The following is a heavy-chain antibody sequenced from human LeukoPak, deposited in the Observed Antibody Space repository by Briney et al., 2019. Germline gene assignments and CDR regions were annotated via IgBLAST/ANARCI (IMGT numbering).Heavy chain of an antibody. CDR1: GGSFSGYY. Sequence: SETLSLTCAVYGGSFSGYYWSWIRQPPGKGLEWIGEINHSGSTNYNPSLKSRVTISVDTSKNQFSLKLSSVTAADTAVYYCARSRYDFWSGYSTAMDYWGQGTLVTVSS. J-gene: IGHJ4*02. V-gene: IGHV4-34*01. CDR3: ARSRYDFWSGYSTAMDY. CDR2: INHSGST. D-gene: IGHD3-3*01.